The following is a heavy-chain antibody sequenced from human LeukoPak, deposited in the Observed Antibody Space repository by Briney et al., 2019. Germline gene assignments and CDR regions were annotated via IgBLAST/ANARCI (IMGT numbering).Heavy chain of an antibody. CDR2: IYYSGST. J-gene: IGHJ2*01. V-gene: IGHV4-59*01. D-gene: IGHD3-3*01. Sequence: SETLSLTCTVSGGSISSYYWSWIRQPPGKGLEWIGYIYYSGSTNYNPSLKGRVTISVDTSKNQFSLKLSSVTAADTAVYYCASAPYYDFWSGYYTNWYFDLWGRGTLVTVSS. CDR1: GGSISSYY. CDR3: ASAPYYDFWSGYYTNWYFDL.